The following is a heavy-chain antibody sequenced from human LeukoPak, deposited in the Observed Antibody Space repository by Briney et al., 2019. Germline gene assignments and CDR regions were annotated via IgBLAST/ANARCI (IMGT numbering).Heavy chain of an antibody. CDR3: ARGVYSYYFDY. CDR2: IYSGGTT. CDR1: GGSFSGYY. V-gene: IGHV3-53*01. Sequence: ETLSLTCAVYGGSFSGYYWSWIRQPPGKGLEWVSVIYSGGTTYYADSVKGRFTISRDNSKNTLYLQMNSLRAEDTAVYYCARGVYSYYFDYWGQGSLVTVPS. J-gene: IGHJ4*02. D-gene: IGHD6-13*01.